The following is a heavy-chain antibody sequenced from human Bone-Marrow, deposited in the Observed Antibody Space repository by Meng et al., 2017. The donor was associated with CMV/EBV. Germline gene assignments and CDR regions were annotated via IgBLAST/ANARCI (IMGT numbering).Heavy chain of an antibody. J-gene: IGHJ6*02. D-gene: IGHD2-21*01. CDR1: GYTFTDNY. CDR2: INPNSGGT. Sequence: ASVKVSCKASGYTFTDNYIYWVRQAPGQGLEWMGWINPNSGGTNYAQNFQGRVTMTTDTSTSTAYMELRSLRSDDTAVYYCARVLVVVSGGMDVWGQGTTVTVSS. CDR3: ARVLVVVSGGMDV. V-gene: IGHV1-2*02.